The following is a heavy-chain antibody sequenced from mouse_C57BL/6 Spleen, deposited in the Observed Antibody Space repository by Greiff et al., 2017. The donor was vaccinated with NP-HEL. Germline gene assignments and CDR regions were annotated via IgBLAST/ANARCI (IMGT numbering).Heavy chain of an antibody. J-gene: IGHJ4*01. Sequence: QVQLQQPGAELVKPGASVKLSCKASGYTFTSYWMQWVKQRPGQGLEWIGEIDPSDSYTNYNQKFKGKATLTVDTSSSTAYMQLSSLTSEDSAVYYCARYTPAYAMDYWGQGTSVTVSS. CDR3: ARYTPAYAMDY. CDR2: IDPSDSYT. V-gene: IGHV1-50*01. CDR1: GYTFTSYW. D-gene: IGHD5-1-1*01.